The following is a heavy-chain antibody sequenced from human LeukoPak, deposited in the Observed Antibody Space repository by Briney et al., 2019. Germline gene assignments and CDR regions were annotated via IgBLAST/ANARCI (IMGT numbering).Heavy chain of an antibody. V-gene: IGHV3-23*01. CDR3: AKWGYCSSTSCPTVGFDY. Sequence: AGGSLRLSYAASGFTFSSYAMSWVRQAPGKGLEWVSAISGSGGSTYYADSVKGRFTISRDNSKNTLYLQMNSLRAEDTAVYYCAKWGYCSSTSCPTVGFDYWGQGTLVTVSS. J-gene: IGHJ4*02. CDR2: ISGSGGST. CDR1: GFTFSSYA. D-gene: IGHD2-2*01.